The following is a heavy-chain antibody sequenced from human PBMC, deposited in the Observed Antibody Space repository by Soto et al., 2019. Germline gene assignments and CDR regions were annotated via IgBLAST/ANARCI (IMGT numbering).Heavy chain of an antibody. CDR2: IYYTGYT. V-gene: IGHV4-39*01. D-gene: IGHD2-2*01. Sequence: SETLSLTCSVSGGSMSGRSYYWAWIRQTPGKGLEYVGIIYYTGYTYYTSSLETRVTISVHTSKNQFSLKMSSVPVAATAVYYCAIRVVVSSFDSWGQGTLVTVSS. CDR1: GGSMSGRSYY. CDR3: AIRVVVSSFDS. J-gene: IGHJ4*02.